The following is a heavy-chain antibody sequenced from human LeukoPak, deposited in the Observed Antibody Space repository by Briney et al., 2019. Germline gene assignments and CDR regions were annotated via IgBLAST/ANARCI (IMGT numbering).Heavy chain of an antibody. D-gene: IGHD1-7*01. CDR1: GGTFSSYA. CDR3: ARGTTENYYYYYMDV. J-gene: IGHJ6*03. Sequence: SVEVSCKASGGTFSSYAISWVRQAPGQGLEWMGGIIPIFGTANYAQKFQGRVTITTDESTSTAYMELSSLGSEDTAVYYCARGTTENYYYYYMDVWGKGTTVTVSS. CDR2: IIPIFGTA. V-gene: IGHV1-69*05.